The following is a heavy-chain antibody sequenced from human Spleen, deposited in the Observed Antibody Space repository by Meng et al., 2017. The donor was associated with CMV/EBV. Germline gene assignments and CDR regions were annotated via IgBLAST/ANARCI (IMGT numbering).Heavy chain of an antibody. CDR2: ISWNGGSL. D-gene: IGHD1-7*01. CDR1: GFTFDDYA. CDR3: AKDGEELAPFDY. Sequence: GGSLRLSCAASGFTFDDYAMHWVRQAPGKGLEWVSGISWNGGSLAYADSVKGRFTISRDNAKKSLYLQMSSLRAEDTALYYCAKDGEELAPFDYWGQGTLVTVSS. V-gene: IGHV3-9*01. J-gene: IGHJ4*02.